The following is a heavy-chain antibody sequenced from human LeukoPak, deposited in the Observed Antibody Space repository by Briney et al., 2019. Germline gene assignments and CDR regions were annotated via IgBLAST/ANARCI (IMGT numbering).Heavy chain of an antibody. CDR3: AKDYFRFFGMDV. V-gene: IGHV3-30*18. CDR1: GFTFSTYA. Sequence: GGSLRLSCAASGFTFSTYAMHWVRQAPGKGLEWVAAIYTDGRNKDYADSVKGRFTISRDKSNNTLYLQMNSLRAEDTAVYYCAKDYFRFFGMDVWGQGTTVTVSS. J-gene: IGHJ6*01. D-gene: IGHD2/OR15-2a*01. CDR2: IYTDGRNK.